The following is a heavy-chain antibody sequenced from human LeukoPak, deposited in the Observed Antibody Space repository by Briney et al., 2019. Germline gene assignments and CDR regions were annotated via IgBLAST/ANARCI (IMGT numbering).Heavy chain of an antibody. CDR2: IKQDGSEK. V-gene: IGHV3-7*03. Sequence: GGSLRLSCAASGFTFSLYWMSWVRQAPGKGLEWVANIKQDGSEKYYVDSVKGRFTISRDNAKNSLYLQMNSLRADDTAVYYCAKGPYYYGWGTSYSGVDYWGQGTLVTVSS. CDR1: GFTFSLYW. D-gene: IGHD3-10*01. J-gene: IGHJ4*02. CDR3: AKGPYYYGWGTSYSGVDY.